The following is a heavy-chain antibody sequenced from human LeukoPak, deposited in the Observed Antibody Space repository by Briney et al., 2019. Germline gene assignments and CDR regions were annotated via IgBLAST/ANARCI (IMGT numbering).Heavy chain of an antibody. Sequence: GGSLRLSCAASGFTFSSYWMSWVRQAPGKGLEWVANIKQDGSEKYYVDSVKGRFTISRDNAKNSLYLQMNSLRAEDTAVYYCAKMPNSNYFDYWGQGTLVTVSS. CDR2: IKQDGSEK. CDR3: AKMPNSNYFDY. V-gene: IGHV3-7*03. CDR1: GFTFSSYW. J-gene: IGHJ4*02. D-gene: IGHD4-11*01.